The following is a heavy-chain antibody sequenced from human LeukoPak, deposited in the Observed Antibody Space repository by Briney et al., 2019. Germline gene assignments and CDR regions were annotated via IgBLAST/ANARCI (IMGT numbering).Heavy chain of an antibody. CDR3: GSGSVFVLEY. CDR1: GINVSDNY. CDR2: LYAGGSS. J-gene: IGHJ4*02. V-gene: IGHV3-53*01. D-gene: IGHD3-10*01. Sequence: GGSLRLSCATSGINVSDNYINWVRQAPGKGLEWISILYAGGSSYYADSVKGRFIISRDTLGNVVFLQMSSLRVEDTAVYYCGSGSVFVLEYWGQGTLVTVSS.